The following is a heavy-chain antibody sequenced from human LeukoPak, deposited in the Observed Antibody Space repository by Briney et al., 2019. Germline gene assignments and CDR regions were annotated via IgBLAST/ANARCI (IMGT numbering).Heavy chain of an antibody. CDR1: GGSFSGYY. J-gene: IGHJ3*02. CDR2: INHSGST. CDR3: VRHVARAFDI. V-gene: IGHV4-34*01. Sequence: SETLSLTCAVYGGSFSGYYWSWIRQPPGKGLEWIGEINHSGSTNYKQSLKSRVTISVDTSKNQFSLKLSSATAADTAVYSCVRHVARAFDIWGQGTKVTVSS.